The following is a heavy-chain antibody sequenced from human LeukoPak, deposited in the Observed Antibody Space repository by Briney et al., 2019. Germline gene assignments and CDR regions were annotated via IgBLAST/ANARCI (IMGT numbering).Heavy chain of an antibody. D-gene: IGHD3-10*01. Sequence: PGGSLRLSCAASGFTVSSNYMSWVRQAPGKGLGWVSVIYSGGSTYYADSVKGRFTISRDNSKNTLYLQMNSLRAEDTAVYYCAREKRSGVDAFDIWGQGTMVTVSS. V-gene: IGHV3-53*01. CDR2: IYSGGST. J-gene: IGHJ3*02. CDR1: GFTVSSNY. CDR3: AREKRSGVDAFDI.